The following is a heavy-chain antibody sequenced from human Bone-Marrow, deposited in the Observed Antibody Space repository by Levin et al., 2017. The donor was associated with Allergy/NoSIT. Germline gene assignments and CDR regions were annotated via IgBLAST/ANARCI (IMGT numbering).Heavy chain of an antibody. CDR1: GYTFTNYA. J-gene: IGHJ4*02. CDR3: ARGVGGYCSSGSCYMGY. D-gene: IGHD2-2*02. Sequence: PWASVKVSCKASGYTFTNYAMNWVRQAPGQGLEWMGWINTNTENPTYAQGLTGRFVFSLDTSVSTAYLEISSLEAEDTAVYYCARGVGGYCSSGSCYMGYWGQGTLVTVSS. V-gene: IGHV7-4-1*02. CDR2: INTNTENP.